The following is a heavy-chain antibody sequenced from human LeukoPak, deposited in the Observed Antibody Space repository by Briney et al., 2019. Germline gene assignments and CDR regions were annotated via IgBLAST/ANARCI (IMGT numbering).Heavy chain of an antibody. D-gene: IGHD3-10*01. CDR3: ARVFDSGSQAYFYYMDV. V-gene: IGHV4-59*01. CDR1: GGSPRGYY. CDR2: IYSSGGA. J-gene: IGHJ6*03. Sequence: SETLSLTCHVSGGSPRGYYWSWVRPLPGKGLEWLGYIYSSGGANYNPSLKGRVTMSVDTSKNQFSLKVSAVTAADTAVYYCARVFDSGSQAYFYYMDVWGKGTTVTIFS.